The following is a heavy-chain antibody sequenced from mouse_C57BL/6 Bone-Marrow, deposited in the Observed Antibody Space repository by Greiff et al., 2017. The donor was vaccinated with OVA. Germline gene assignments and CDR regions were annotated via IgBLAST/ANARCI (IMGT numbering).Heavy chain of an antibody. J-gene: IGHJ4*01. Sequence: VQLQQSGAELVRPGASVKLSCTASGFNIKDDYMHWVKQRPEQGLEWIGWIDPENGDTEYASKFQGKATITADTSSNTAYLQLSSLTSEDTAVYYGSYDGYYVRGAMDYWGQGTSVTVSS. CDR3: SYDGYYVRGAMDY. D-gene: IGHD2-3*01. V-gene: IGHV14-4*01. CDR1: GFNIKDDY. CDR2: IDPENGDT.